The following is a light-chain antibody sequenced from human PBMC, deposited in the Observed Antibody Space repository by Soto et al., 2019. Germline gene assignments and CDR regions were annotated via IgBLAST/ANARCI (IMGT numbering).Light chain of an antibody. J-gene: IGKJ1*01. CDR3: QEYNTWPWT. V-gene: IGKV3-15*01. CDR1: ESVSTN. Sequence: EVVMTQSPATLSVSPGERATLSCRASESVSTNLAWYQQRPGQAPRLVIYGASTRATGIPARFSGGGSGTEFTLTISSLQSEDFAVYYCQEYNTWPWTFGQGTKVDIK. CDR2: GAS.